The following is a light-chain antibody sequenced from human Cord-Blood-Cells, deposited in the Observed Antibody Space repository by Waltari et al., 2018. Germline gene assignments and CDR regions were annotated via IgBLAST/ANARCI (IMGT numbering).Light chain of an antibody. CDR2: KAS. CDR3: QQYNSYSRT. CDR1: QSISSW. J-gene: IGKJ1*01. V-gene: IGKV1-5*03. Sequence: DIHMTQSPSTLSASVGDRVTITCRGSQSISSWLAWYQQKPGKAPKLLIYKASRIESGIPARFSGSGSGTEFTLTISSLEPDDFATYYCQQYNSYSRTFGQGTKVEIK.